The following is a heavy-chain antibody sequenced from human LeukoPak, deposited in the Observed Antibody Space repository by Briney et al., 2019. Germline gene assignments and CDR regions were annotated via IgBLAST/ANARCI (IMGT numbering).Heavy chain of an antibody. D-gene: IGHD3-16*02. V-gene: IGHV4-38-2*02. Sequence: PSETLSLTCSVSGYSISSDYYWGWIRQPPGKGLEWIGTVYHSGSTYYNPSLKSRVTISVDTSKNQFSLKLSSVTAADTAVYYCARYDVWGSYRAFDYWGQGTLVTVSS. CDR2: VYHSGST. CDR3: ARYDVWGSYRAFDY. J-gene: IGHJ4*02. CDR1: GYSISSDYY.